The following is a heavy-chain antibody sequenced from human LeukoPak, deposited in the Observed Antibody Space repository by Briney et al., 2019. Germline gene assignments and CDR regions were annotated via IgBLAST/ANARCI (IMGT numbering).Heavy chain of an antibody. CDR2: IYSGGST. J-gene: IGHJ4*02. CDR3: ARVHNLAVADVDYFDY. CDR1: GFTVSRNY. Sequence: GGSLRLSCAASGFTVSRNYMSWVRQAPGKGLEWVSVIYSGGSTYYADSVKGRFTISRDDSKNTLYLQMNSLRAEDTAVYYCARVHNLAVADVDYFDYWGQGTLVTVSS. V-gene: IGHV3-53*01. D-gene: IGHD6-19*01.